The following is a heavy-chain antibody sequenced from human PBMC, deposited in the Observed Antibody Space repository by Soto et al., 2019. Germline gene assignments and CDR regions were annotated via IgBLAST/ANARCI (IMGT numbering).Heavy chain of an antibody. V-gene: IGHV3-30*18. CDR2: ISYDGSNK. CDR1: GFTFSSYG. J-gene: IGHJ4*02. D-gene: IGHD3-3*01. Sequence: QVQLVESGGGVVQPGRSLRLSCAASGFTFSSYGMHWVRQAPGKGLEWVAVISYDGSNKYYADSVKGRFTISRDNSKNTLYLQMNSLRAEDTAVYYCVKAGYYDFWSDDYYFDYWGQGTLVTVSS. CDR3: VKAGYYDFWSDDYYFDY.